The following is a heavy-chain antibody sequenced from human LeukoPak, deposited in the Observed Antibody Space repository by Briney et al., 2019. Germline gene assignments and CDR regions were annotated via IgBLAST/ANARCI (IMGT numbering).Heavy chain of an antibody. CDR3: AKSDCGSDGCKLLNY. D-gene: IGHD2-21*01. J-gene: IGHJ4*02. CDR1: GFIFSQYA. Sequence: GGSLRPSCAVSGFIFSQYAMSWVRQAPGKGLEWVSSISGSGDVTKYADSVMGRFTISRDNSKNTLSLQMNSLRAEDTAVYYCAKSDCGSDGCKLLNYWGQGTLVTASS. V-gene: IGHV3-23*01. CDR2: ISGSGDVT.